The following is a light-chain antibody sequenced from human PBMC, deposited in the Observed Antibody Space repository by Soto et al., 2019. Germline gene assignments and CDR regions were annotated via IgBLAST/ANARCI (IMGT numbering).Light chain of an antibody. CDR1: QNVSSN. Sequence: EIVMKQSPATLSVSPGERATLSCRASQNVSSNLAWYQQKPGQAPRLLIYGASTRATGIPARFSGSGSGTEFTLTISSLQSEDFAAYYCQQYNNWPPTFGQGTKVDIK. J-gene: IGKJ1*01. CDR2: GAS. V-gene: IGKV3D-15*01. CDR3: QQYNNWPPT.